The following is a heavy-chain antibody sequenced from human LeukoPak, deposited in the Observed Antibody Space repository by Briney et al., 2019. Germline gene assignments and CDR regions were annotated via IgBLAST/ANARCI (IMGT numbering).Heavy chain of an antibody. CDR3: ATGEPDIVVVVAATDYYYYMDV. CDR2: IRYDGSNK. V-gene: IGHV3-30*02. Sequence: GGSLRLSCAASGFTFSSYGMHWVRQAPGKGLEWVAFIRYDGSNKYYADSVKGRFTISRDNSKNTLYLQMNSLRAEDTAVYYCATGEPDIVVVVAATDYYYYMDVWGKGTTVTISS. D-gene: IGHD2-15*01. J-gene: IGHJ6*03. CDR1: GFTFSSYG.